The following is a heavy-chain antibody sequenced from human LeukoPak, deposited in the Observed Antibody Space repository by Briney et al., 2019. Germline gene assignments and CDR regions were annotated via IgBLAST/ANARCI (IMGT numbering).Heavy chain of an antibody. Sequence: PSETLSLTCAVYGGSFSGYYWSWIRQPPGKGLEWIGEINHSGSTNYHPSLKSRVTISVDTSKNQFSLKLSSVTAADTAVYYCASAPNYYDSSGYPYWYFDLWGRGTLVTVSS. CDR3: ASAPNYYDSSGYPYWYFDL. CDR1: GGSFSGYY. D-gene: IGHD3-22*01. V-gene: IGHV4-34*01. J-gene: IGHJ2*01. CDR2: INHSGST.